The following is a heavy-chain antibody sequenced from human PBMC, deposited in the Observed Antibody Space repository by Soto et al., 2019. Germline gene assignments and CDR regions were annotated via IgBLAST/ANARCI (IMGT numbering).Heavy chain of an antibody. D-gene: IGHD3-16*02. CDR1: GGSISSYY. J-gene: IGHJ5*02. V-gene: IGHV4-59*01. CDR3: ARERLTMTGGVITTAWFDP. CDR2: ISNSGTS. Sequence: PSETLSLTCSVSGGSISSYYWNWIRQAPGKGLEWIGYISNSGTSYYNPSLRGRVTISADTSKNQFSLKMTSVTAADTAVYFCARERLTMTGGVITTAWFDPWGPGTRVTVSS.